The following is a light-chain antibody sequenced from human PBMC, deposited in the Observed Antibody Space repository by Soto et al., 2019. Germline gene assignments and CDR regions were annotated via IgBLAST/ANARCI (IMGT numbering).Light chain of an antibody. V-gene: IGLV2-8*01. CDR3: TSYAGTNNLV. CDR1: SSDVGGYNY. CDR2: DVS. J-gene: IGLJ2*01. Sequence: QSALTQPPSASGSPGQSVTISCTGTSSDVGGYNYVSWYQQHPGKAPKLMSYDVSERPSGVPDRFSGSKSGNTASLTVSGLQAEDEADYYCTSYAGTNNLVFGGGTQLTVL.